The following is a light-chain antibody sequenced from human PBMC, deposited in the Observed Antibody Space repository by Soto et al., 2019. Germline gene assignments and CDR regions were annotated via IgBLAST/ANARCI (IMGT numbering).Light chain of an antibody. V-gene: IGKV4-1*01. J-gene: IGKJ1*01. CDR1: QNNKNY. CDR3: QHYYSSWT. CDR2: WAS. Sequence: DIVMTQSPDSLAVSLGERATITCKSSQNNKNYLAWYQQKAGQPPKLIIDWASTRASGVPDRFSGSGSGTDFTLTISSLQAEDVAVYYCQHYYSSWTFGQGTKVESK.